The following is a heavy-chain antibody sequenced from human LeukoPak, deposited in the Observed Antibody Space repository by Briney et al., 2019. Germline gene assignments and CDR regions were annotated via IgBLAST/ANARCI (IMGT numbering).Heavy chain of an antibody. CDR1: GGSFSGYY. Sequence: IPSETLSLTCAVYGGSFSGYYWSWIRQPPGKGLEWIGEINHSGSTNYDPSLKSRVTISVDTSKNQFSLKLSSVTAADTAVYYCARGKGYGPGDFDYWGQGTLVTVSS. V-gene: IGHV4-34*01. D-gene: IGHD3-10*01. CDR2: INHSGST. CDR3: ARGKGYGPGDFDY. J-gene: IGHJ4*02.